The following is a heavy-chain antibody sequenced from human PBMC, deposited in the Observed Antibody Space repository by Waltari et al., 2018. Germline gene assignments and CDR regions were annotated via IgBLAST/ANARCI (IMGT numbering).Heavy chain of an antibody. D-gene: IGHD4-17*01. CDR3: ARDRDSDYGDYQGSDAFDI. Sequence: QVQLVQSGAEVKKPGSSVKVSCKASGGTFSSYAISWVRQAPGQGLEWMGGIIPIFGTANYAQKFQGRVTITADKSTSTAYMELSSLRSEDTAVYYCARDRDSDYGDYQGSDAFDIWGQGTMVTVSS. CDR2: IIPIFGTA. J-gene: IGHJ3*02. V-gene: IGHV1-69*14. CDR1: GGTFSSYA.